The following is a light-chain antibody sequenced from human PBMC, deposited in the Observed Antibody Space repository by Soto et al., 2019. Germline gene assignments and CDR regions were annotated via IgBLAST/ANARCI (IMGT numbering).Light chain of an antibody. J-gene: IGKJ5*01. CDR3: HQFHNWPIT. CDR1: QDIGAA. CDR2: RAS. Sequence: ETVLIQSPGTLSVSPGETAILSCRASQDIGAALAWYQQRPGQPPRLLIYRASTRATDIPARVSGSGSGTDYTLTIASLQSDEIAIYTCHQFHNWPITCGQRTRLEIK. V-gene: IGKV3-15*01.